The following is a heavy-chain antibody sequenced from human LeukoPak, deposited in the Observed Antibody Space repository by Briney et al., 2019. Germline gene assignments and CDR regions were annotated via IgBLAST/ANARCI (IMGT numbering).Heavy chain of an antibody. CDR2: IYYSGST. CDR3: ARSSGQRAHYYYYGMDV. J-gene: IGHJ6*02. V-gene: IGHV4-59*01. CDR1: GGSISSYY. D-gene: IGHD6-19*01. Sequence: PSETLPLTCTVSGGSISSYYWSWIRQPPGKGLEWIGYIYYSGSTNYNPSLKSRVTISVDTSKNQFSLKLSSVTAADTAVYYCARSSGQRAHYYYYGMDVWGQGTTVTVSS.